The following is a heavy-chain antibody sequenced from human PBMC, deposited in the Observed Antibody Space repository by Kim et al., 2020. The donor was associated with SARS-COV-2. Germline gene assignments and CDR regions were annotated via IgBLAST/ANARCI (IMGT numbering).Heavy chain of an antibody. CDR1: GGSISSYY. CDR2: IYYSGST. D-gene: IGHD6-13*01. Sequence: SETLSLTCTVSGGSISSYYCSWIRQPPGKGLEWIGYIYYSGSTNYNPSLKSRVTISVDTSKNQFSLKLSSVTAADTAVYYCARDLGSSWYFDYWGQGTLV. J-gene: IGHJ4*02. V-gene: IGHV4-59*13. CDR3: ARDLGSSWYFDY.